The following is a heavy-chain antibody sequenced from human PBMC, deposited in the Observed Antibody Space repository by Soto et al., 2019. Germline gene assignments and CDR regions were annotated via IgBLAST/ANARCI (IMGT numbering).Heavy chain of an antibody. CDR2: IGGSGRTT. CDR3: AKSRYSDSSGDFYDY. CDR1: ASTFNNYA. D-gene: IGHD3-22*01. V-gene: IGHV3-23*01. J-gene: IGHJ4*02. Sequence: VGSLRLSCAASASTFNNYAMSWVRQAPGKGLEWVSGIGGSGRTTYYADSVKGRFTISRDNSNNTLFLQMNSLRAEDTAVYYCAKSRYSDSSGDFYDYWSQGTLATVS.